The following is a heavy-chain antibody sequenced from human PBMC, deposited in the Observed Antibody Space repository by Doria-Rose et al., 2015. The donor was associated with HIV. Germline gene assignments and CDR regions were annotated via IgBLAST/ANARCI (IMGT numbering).Heavy chain of an antibody. CDR1: GGSVSSTFYY. V-gene: IGHV4-39*01. D-gene: IGHD1-26*01. Sequence: ETLSLTCTVSGGSVSSTFYYWGWIHQPPGKGLEWIGGVSYSGNTYYNPSLKSRVTMSVDTSKNQYSLTLISVTAADTAVHFCARPHYSGSFLYWFDPWGQGTLVTVSS. J-gene: IGHJ5*02. CDR2: VSYSGNT. CDR3: ARPHYSGSFLYWFDP.